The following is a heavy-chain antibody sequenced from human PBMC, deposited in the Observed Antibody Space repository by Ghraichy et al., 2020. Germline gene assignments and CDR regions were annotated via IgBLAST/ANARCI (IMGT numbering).Heavy chain of an antibody. CDR3: AKAWGYCSGGPCPPYHWFAS. CDR1: GFTFINYV. J-gene: IGHJ5*01. D-gene: IGHD2-15*01. V-gene: IGHV3-23*01. Sequence: GGSLRLSCAASGFTFINYVMNWVRQAPGKGPEWVSTISSNGGTTYYADSVKGRFTISRDNSKNTLFLQMNSLRAEDAAVYYCAKAWGYCSGGPCPPYHWFASWGQGTLVTVSS. CDR2: ISSNGGTT.